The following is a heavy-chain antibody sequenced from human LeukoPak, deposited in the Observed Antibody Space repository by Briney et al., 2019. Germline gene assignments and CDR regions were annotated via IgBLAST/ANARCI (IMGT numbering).Heavy chain of an antibody. V-gene: IGHV1-2*02. CDR3: ARDGEVIAAAGTVVDY. Sequence: ASVKVSCKASGYTFTGYYMHWVRQAPGQGLEWMGWINPNSGGTNYAQKFQGRVTMTRDTSISTAYMELSRLRSDDTAVYYCARDGEVIAAAGTVVDYWGQGTLVTVSS. CDR1: GYTFTGYY. D-gene: IGHD6-13*01. J-gene: IGHJ4*02. CDR2: INPNSGGT.